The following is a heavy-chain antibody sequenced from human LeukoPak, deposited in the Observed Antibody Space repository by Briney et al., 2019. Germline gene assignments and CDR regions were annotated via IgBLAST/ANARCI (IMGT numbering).Heavy chain of an antibody. CDR3: AKDKGYSYGSPFDY. J-gene: IGHJ4*02. D-gene: IGHD5-18*01. CDR1: GFTFDDYA. V-gene: IGHV3-9*01. Sequence: PGGSLRLSCAASGFTFDDYAMHWVRHAPGKGLEWVSGISWNSGSIGYADSVKGRFTISRDNAKNSLYLQMNSLRAEDTALYYCAKDKGYSYGSPFDYWGQGTLVTVSS. CDR2: ISWNSGSI.